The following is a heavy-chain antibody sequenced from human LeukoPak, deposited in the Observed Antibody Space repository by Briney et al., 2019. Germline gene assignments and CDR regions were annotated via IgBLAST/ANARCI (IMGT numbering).Heavy chain of an antibody. J-gene: IGHJ6*02. CDR3: ASYSSSWYSFYYYYGMDV. Sequence: SETLSLTCTVPGGSISSSSYYWGWIRQPPGKGLEWIGSIYYSGSTYYNPSLKSRVTISVDTSKNQFSLKLSSVTAADTAVYYCASYSSSWYSFYYYYGMDVWGQGTTVTVSS. V-gene: IGHV4-39*01. D-gene: IGHD6-13*01. CDR1: GGSISSSSYY. CDR2: IYYSGST.